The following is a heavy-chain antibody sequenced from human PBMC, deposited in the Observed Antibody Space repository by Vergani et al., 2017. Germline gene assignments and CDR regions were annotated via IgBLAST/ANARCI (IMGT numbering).Heavy chain of an antibody. CDR3: ARDRSRLXVPAAHYYCYGMDV. J-gene: IGHJ6*02. CDR2: ISAYNGNT. Sequence: QVQLVQSGAEVKKPGASGKVSCKASGYTFTSYGISWVRQAPGQGLEWMGWISAYNGNTNYAQKLQGRVTMTTDTSTSTAYMELRSLRSDDTAVYYCARDRSRLXVPAAHYYCYGMDVWGQGTTVTVSS. V-gene: IGHV1-18*01. D-gene: IGHD2-2*01. CDR1: GYTFTSYG.